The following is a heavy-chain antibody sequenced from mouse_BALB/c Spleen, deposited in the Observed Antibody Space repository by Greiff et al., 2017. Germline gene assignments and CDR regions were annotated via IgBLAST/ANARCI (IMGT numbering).Heavy chain of an antibody. CDR2: IDPSDSET. CDR3: ARHGDYDAMDY. Sequence: QVQLQQPGAELVKPGAPVKLSCKASGYTFTSYWMNWVKQRPGRGLEWIGRIDPSDSETHYNQKFKDKATLTVDKSSSTAYIQLSSLTSEDSAVYYCARHGDYDAMDYWGQGTSVTVSS. J-gene: IGHJ4*01. CDR1: GYTFTSYW. V-gene: IGHV1-69*02.